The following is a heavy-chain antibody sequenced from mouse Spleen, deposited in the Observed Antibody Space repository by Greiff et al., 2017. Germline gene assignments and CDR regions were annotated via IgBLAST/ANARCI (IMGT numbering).Heavy chain of an antibody. CDR2: IDPSDSET. V-gene: IGHV1-52*01. J-gene: IGHJ1*01. D-gene: IGHD2-1*01. CDR1: GYTFTSYW. CDR3: ARPYGNYPSYWYFDV. Sequence: QVQLQQPGAELVRPGSSVKLSCKASGYTFTSYWMHWVKQRPIQGLEWIGNIDPSDSETHYNQKFKDKATLTVDKSSSTAYMQLSSLTSEDSAVYYCARPYGNYPSYWYFDVWGAGTTVTVSS.